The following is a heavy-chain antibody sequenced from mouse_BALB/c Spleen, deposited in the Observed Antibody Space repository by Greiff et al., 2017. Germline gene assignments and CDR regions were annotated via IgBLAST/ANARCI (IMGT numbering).Heavy chain of an antibody. CDR1: GFDFSRYW. CDR2: INPGSSTI. Sequence: EVKLVESGGGLVQPGGSLNLSCAASGFDFSRYWMSWARQAPGKGQEWIGEINPGSSTINYTPSLKDKFIISRDNAKNTLYLQMSKVRSEDTALYYCASAGMDYWGQGTSVTVSS. V-gene: IGHV4-2*02. J-gene: IGHJ4*01. CDR3: ASAGMDY.